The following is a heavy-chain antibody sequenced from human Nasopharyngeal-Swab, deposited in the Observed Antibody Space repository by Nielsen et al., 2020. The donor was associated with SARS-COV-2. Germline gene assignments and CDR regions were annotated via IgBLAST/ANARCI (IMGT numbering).Heavy chain of an antibody. CDR3: ARDPYYYGSMGAFDI. Sequence: ASVKVSCKASGYTFTSYYMHWVRQAPGQGLEWMGLINPSGGSTSYAQKFQGRVTMTRDTSTSTVYMELSSLRSEDTAVYYCARDPYYYGSMGAFDIWGQGTMVTVSS. J-gene: IGHJ3*02. CDR2: INPSGGST. V-gene: IGHV1-46*01. CDR1: GYTFTSYY. D-gene: IGHD3-10*01.